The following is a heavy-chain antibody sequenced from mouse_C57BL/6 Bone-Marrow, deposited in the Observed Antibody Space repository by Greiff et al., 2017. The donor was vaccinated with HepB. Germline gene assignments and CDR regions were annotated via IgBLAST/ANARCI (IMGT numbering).Heavy chain of an antibody. J-gene: IGHJ3*01. Sequence: EVQLEESGGGLVKPGGSLKLSCAASGFTFSDYGMHWVRQAPEKGLEWVAYISSGSSTIYYADTVKGRCTISRDNAKNTLFLQLTSQMAEDTAMYYCASPYYVAYWGQGTLVTVSA. CDR2: ISSGSSTI. D-gene: IGHD1-1*01. CDR3: ASPYYVAY. CDR1: GFTFSDYG. V-gene: IGHV5-17*01.